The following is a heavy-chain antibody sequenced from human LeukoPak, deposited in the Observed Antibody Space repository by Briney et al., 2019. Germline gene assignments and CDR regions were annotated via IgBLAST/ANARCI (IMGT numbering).Heavy chain of an antibody. Sequence: GGPLRLSCEASGFTFNTYGMNWFRQAPGKGLEWISYISSDSTTTYYADSVKGRFIISRDNAKNSLFLHMNSLRAEDTAVYYCEVMVYAHFDXXGQGALVTVS. CDR1: GFTFNTYG. CDR2: ISSDSTTT. J-gene: IGHJ4*02. CDR3: EVMVYAHFDX. D-gene: IGHD2-8*01. V-gene: IGHV3-48*01.